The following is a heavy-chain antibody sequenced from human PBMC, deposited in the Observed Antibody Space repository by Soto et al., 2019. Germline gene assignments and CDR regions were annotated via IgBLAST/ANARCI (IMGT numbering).Heavy chain of an antibody. V-gene: IGHV3-48*03. CDR1: GFAFRFLE. CDR3: ARGYDILTGPIDY. Sequence: VGSLRLSCAASGFAFRFLEMNWVRQAPGKGLEWIAYIRSSGSTKFYADSVRGRFTISRDNANNSLYLQMNSLRAEDTAVYYCARGYDILTGPIDYWGQGSLVTVSS. D-gene: IGHD3-9*01. CDR2: IRSSGSTK. J-gene: IGHJ4*02.